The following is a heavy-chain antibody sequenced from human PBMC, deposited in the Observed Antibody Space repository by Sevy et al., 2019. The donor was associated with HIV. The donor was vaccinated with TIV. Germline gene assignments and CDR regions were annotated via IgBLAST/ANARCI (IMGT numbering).Heavy chain of an antibody. CDR3: ARVLLGIFGVVIIPDFDY. CDR2: MNPNSGNT. V-gene: IGHV1-8*01. D-gene: IGHD3-3*01. Sequence: ASVKVSCKASGYTFTSYDINWVRQATGQGLEWMGWMNPNSGNTGYAQKFQGRVTMTRNTSTSTAYMELRSLRSDDTAVYYCARVLLGIFGVVIIPDFDYWGQGTLVTVSS. J-gene: IGHJ4*02. CDR1: GYTFTSYD.